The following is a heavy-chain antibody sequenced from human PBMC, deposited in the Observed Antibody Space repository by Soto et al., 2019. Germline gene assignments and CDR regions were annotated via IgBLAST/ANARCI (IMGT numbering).Heavy chain of an antibody. Sequence: VQLVESGGGLVQPGRSLRLSCTGSGFTFGGYSLSWVRLAPGKGLEWVGSIRSRAYSRTTEYAASVRGRFTISRDDSNAVAYLQMNSLKSDDTALYFCARYRSAADLSDFDYWGQGTLVTVSS. CDR1: GFTFGGYS. CDR3: ARYRSAADLSDFDY. CDR2: IRSRAYSRTT. J-gene: IGHJ4*02. V-gene: IGHV3-49*04. D-gene: IGHD3-16*02.